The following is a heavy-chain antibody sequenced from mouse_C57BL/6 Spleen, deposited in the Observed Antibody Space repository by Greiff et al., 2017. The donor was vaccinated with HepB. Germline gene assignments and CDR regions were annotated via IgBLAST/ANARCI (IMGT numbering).Heavy chain of an antibody. V-gene: IGHV1-64*01. Sequence: QVQLQQPGAELVKPGASVKLSCKASGYTFTSYWMHWVKQRPGQGLEWIGMIHPNSGSTNYNEKFKSKATLTVDKSSSTAYMQLSSLTSEDAAVYYCALIYYGNGLDVWGTGTTVTVSS. D-gene: IGHD2-1*01. CDR3: ALIYYGNGLDV. CDR2: IHPNSGST. J-gene: IGHJ1*03. CDR1: GYTFTSYW.